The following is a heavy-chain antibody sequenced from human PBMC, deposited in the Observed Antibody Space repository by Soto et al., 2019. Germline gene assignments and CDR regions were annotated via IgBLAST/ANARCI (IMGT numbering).Heavy chain of an antibody. CDR3: ARVVVVPARYYYYYMDV. CDR2: ISAYNGNT. D-gene: IGHD2-2*01. V-gene: IGHV1-18*01. Sequence: ASVKVSCKASGYTFTSYGISWVRQAPGQGLEWMGWISAYNGNTNYAQKLQGRVTMTTDTSTSTAYMELRSLRSDDTAVYYCARVVVVPARYYYYYMDVWGKGTTATVSS. CDR1: GYTFTSYG. J-gene: IGHJ6*03.